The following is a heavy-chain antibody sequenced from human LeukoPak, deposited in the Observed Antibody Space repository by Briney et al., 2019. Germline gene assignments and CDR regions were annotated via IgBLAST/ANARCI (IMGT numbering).Heavy chain of an antibody. J-gene: IGHJ4*02. CDR3: AGLEGRYSTDWFYFFDY. V-gene: IGHV4-4*02. CDR1: GGSISSLNL. CDR2: MYLGGTT. Sequence: SETLSLTCIVSGGSISSLNLWSWLRPPPGKGLEWIGEMYLGGTTNFNPSLKSRVTILIDKSKNQLSLQLTSVTAADTAVYYCAGLEGRYSTDWFYFFDYWGQGALVTVSS. D-gene: IGHD6-19*01.